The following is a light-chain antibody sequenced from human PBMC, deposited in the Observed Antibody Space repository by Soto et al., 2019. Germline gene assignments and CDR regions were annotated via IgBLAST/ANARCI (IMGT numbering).Light chain of an antibody. Sequence: EIVMTQSPATLSVSPGERATLACRASQSVSSNLACYQQKPGQAHRLLIYGASTRATGIPARFSGSGSGTECTLTISSLQSEEFAVYDSQQYNNWPWKFGQATKVEIK. CDR2: GAS. CDR3: QQYNNWPWK. CDR1: QSVSSN. J-gene: IGKJ1*01. V-gene: IGKV3-15*01.